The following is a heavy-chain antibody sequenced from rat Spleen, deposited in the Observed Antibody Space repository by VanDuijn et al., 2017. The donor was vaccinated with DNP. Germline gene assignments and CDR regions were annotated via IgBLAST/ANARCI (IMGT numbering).Heavy chain of an antibody. D-gene: IGHD1-12*02. Sequence: EVQLVESGGGLVQPGRSLKLSCAASGVTFSDYNMAWVRQAPKKGLEWVASVSYDGGSTYYRDSVKGRFTISRDNARSRLFLQMDSLRSEDTATYYCTTRRDGYWGQGVMVTVSS. CDR1: GVTFSDYN. V-gene: IGHV5-20*01. CDR3: TTRRDGY. J-gene: IGHJ2*01. CDR2: VSYDGGST.